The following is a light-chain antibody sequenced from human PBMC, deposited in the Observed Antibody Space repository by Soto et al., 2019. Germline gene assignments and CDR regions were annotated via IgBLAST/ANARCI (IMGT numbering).Light chain of an antibody. CDR2: DVS. Sequence: QSVLPQPASVSGSPGQSITISCTGTSSDVGGYNYVSWYQQHPGKAPKLMICDVSNRPSGVSNRFSGSKSGNTASLTISGLQAEDEADYYCSSYTSSSTAYVFGTGTKVTVL. V-gene: IGLV2-14*01. CDR1: SSDVGGYNY. J-gene: IGLJ1*01. CDR3: SSYTSSSTAYV.